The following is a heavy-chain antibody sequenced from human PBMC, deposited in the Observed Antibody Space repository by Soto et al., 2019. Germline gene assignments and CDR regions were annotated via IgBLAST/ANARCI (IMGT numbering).Heavy chain of an antibody. CDR1: GYTFSTYG. CDR2: ISDYKDNT. J-gene: IGHJ4*02. D-gene: IGHD2-15*01. CDR3: GREWCSGGSCYGVDY. Sequence: QVQLVQSGAEVKKPGASVKVSCKASGYTFSTYGISWVRQAPGQGLEWMGWISDYKDNTKYAQNLQGRVTMTTDTFTSTAYMELRSLRSDDTAVYYCGREWCSGGSCYGVDYWGQGTLVTVSP. V-gene: IGHV1-18*01.